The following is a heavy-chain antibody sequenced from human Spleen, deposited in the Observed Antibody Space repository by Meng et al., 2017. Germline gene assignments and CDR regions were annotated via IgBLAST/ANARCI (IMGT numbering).Heavy chain of an antibody. V-gene: IGHV4-34*01. J-gene: IGHJ3*02. Sequence: SETLSLTCVVSGGSFSDYYWSWIRQPPGKGLEWIGEINHSGSTNYNPSLKSRVTISVDTSKKQISLKLSSVTAADTAVYYCALPYDSSGYYYGNAFDIWGQGTMVTVSS. CDR1: GGSFSDYY. D-gene: IGHD3-22*01. CDR3: ALPYDSSGYYYGNAFDI. CDR2: INHSGST.